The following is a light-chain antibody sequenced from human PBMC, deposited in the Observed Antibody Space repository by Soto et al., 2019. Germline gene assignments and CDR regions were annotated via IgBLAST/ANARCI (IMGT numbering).Light chain of an antibody. CDR1: SSDVGGYNY. CDR3: SSYAVTNIFV. V-gene: IGLV2-8*01. CDR2: EVS. Sequence: QSVLTQPPSASGSPGQSVTISCTGTSSDVGGYNYVSWYQQHLGEAPKVIIYEVSKRPSGVPDRFSGSKSGSTASLTVSGLQAEDEADYYCSSYAVTNIFVFGTGTKVTVL. J-gene: IGLJ1*01.